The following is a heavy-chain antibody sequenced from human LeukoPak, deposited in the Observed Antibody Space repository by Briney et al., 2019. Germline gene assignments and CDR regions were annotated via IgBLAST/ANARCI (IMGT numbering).Heavy chain of an antibody. CDR1: GGSFSGYY. V-gene: IGHV4-34*01. Sequence: PSETLSLTCAVYGGSFSGYYWSWIRQPPGKGLEWIGEINHSGSTNYNPSLKSRVTISVDTSKNQFSLKLSSVTAADTAVYYCARPGKYYDFWSGYSSWFDPWGQGTLVTVSS. D-gene: IGHD3-3*01. J-gene: IGHJ5*02. CDR2: INHSGST. CDR3: ARPGKYYDFWSGYSSWFDP.